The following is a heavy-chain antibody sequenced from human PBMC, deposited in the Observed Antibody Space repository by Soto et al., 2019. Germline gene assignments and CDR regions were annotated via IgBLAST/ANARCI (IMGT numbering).Heavy chain of an antibody. CDR1: GGSISSGGYY. Sequence: SETLSLTCTVSGGSISSGGYYWSWIRQHPGKGLEWIGYIYYSGSTYYNPSLKSRVTISVDTSKNQFSLKLSSVTAADTAVYYCARDGQRSDRMDVWGQGALVTVSS. CDR2: IYYSGST. J-gene: IGHJ4*02. CDR3: ARDGQRSDRMDV. V-gene: IGHV4-31*03.